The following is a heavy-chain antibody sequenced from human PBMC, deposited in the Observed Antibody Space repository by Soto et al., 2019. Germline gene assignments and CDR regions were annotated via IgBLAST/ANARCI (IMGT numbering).Heavy chain of an antibody. Sequence: EVLLVESGGGLVKPGGSLRLSCAASGFAFRYARMTWVRQAPGKGLEWVGHIRSNIDGATTAYAAPVKGRFTLSRDESKNTVYLQMNSLITEDPAVYYCTTDCGSGTQYLRALDVWGQGTMVTVSS. CDR1: GFAFRYAR. D-gene: IGHD1-26*01. CDR2: IRSNIDGATT. V-gene: IGHV3-15*01. CDR3: TTDCGSGTQYLRALDV. J-gene: IGHJ3*01.